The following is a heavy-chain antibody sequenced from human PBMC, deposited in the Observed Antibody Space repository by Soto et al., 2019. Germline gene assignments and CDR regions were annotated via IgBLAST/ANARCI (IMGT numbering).Heavy chain of an antibody. V-gene: IGHV3-23*01. CDR1: GFTFSSYA. CDR2: INSAGNT. Sequence: ELQLLESGGGLVQPGGSLRLSCAASGFTFSSYAMTWVRQAPGKGLEWVSTINSAGNTYYADSVKGRFTISRDKSKNTLYLQMSSLKAEDTAVYYCAKDPSSASPLMWYFDLWGRGTLVTVSS. J-gene: IGHJ2*01. D-gene: IGHD6-25*01. CDR3: AKDPSSASPLMWYFDL.